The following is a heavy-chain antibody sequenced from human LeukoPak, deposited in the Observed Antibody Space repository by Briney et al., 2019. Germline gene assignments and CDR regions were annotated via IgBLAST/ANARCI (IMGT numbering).Heavy chain of an antibody. CDR2: ISAYNGNT. CDR1: GYTFTSYG. CDR3: ARDGNIMVPAYYFDY. Sequence: ASVKVSCKASGYTFTSYGISWVRQAPGQGLEWMGWISAYNGNTNYAQKLQGRVTMTTDTSTSTAYMELRSLRSDDTAVYYCARDGNIMVPAYYFDYWGQGTLVTVSS. D-gene: IGHD2-2*01. V-gene: IGHV1-18*01. J-gene: IGHJ4*02.